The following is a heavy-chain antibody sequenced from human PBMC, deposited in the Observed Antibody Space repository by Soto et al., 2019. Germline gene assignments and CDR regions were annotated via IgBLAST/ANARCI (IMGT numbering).Heavy chain of an antibody. J-gene: IGHJ6*02. Sequence: SETLSLTCTVSGGSISSYYWSWIRQPPGKGLEWIGYIYYSGSTNYNPSLKSRVTISVDTSKNQFSLKLISVTAADTAVYYCAREVAEVPAAKRSYYGMDVWGQGTTVTVSS. CDR3: AREVAEVPAAKRSYYGMDV. CDR1: GGSISSYY. V-gene: IGHV4-59*01. D-gene: IGHD2-2*01. CDR2: IYYSGST.